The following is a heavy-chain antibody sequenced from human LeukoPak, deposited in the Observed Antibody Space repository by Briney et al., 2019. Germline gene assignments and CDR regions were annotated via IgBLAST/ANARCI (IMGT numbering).Heavy chain of an antibody. CDR2: ISGSGGST. D-gene: IGHD3-22*01. V-gene: IGHV3-23*01. J-gene: IGHJ4*02. CDR3: AKKPGSSGYRDDY. CDR1: GFTVSSNY. Sequence: PGGSLRLSCAASGFTVSSNYMSWVRQAPGKGLEWVSAISGSGGSTYYADSVKGRFTISRDNSKNTLYLQMNSLRAEDTAVYYCAKKPGSSGYRDDYWGQGTLVTVSS.